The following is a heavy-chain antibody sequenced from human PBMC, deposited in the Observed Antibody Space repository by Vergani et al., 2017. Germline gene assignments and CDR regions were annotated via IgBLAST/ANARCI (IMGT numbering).Heavy chain of an antibody. Sequence: QVQLQESGPGLVKPSQTLSLTCTVSGGSISSGSYYWGWIRQPAGKGLEWIGRIYTSGSTNYNPSLKSRVTISVDTSKNRFSLKLSSVTAADTAGYYCARAPNGDYVWFDPWGQGTLVTVSS. J-gene: IGHJ5*02. V-gene: IGHV4-61*02. CDR2: IYTSGST. D-gene: IGHD4-17*01. CDR1: GGSISSGSYY. CDR3: ARAPNGDYVWFDP.